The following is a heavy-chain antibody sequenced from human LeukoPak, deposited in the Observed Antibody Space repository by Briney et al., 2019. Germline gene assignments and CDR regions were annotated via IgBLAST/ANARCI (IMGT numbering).Heavy chain of an antibody. CDR3: ATFSGNYVFDY. V-gene: IGHV4-39*02. D-gene: IGHD1-26*01. J-gene: IGHJ4*02. Sequence: PSETLSLTCSVSGGSINRSSKYWGWIRQSPGKGLEGIGSVYYSGSTDYNSSLKSRVTISVDTSKNHFSLKLSSVTAADTAVYYCATFSGNYVFDYWGQGTRVTVSS. CDR2: VYYSGST. CDR1: GGSINRSSKY.